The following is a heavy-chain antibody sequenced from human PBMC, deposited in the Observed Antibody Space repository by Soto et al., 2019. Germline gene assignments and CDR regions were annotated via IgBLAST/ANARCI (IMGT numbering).Heavy chain of an antibody. D-gene: IGHD6-13*01. J-gene: IGHJ5*02. CDR1: GGSFSGYY. CDR2: INHSGST. Sequence: PSETLSLTCAVYGGSFSGYYWSWIRQPPGKGLEWIGEINHSGSTNYNPSLESRVTISVDTSKNQFSLKLSSVTAADTAVYYCAREADSSSWYWFDPWGQGTLVTVSS. V-gene: IGHV4-34*01. CDR3: AREADSSSWYWFDP.